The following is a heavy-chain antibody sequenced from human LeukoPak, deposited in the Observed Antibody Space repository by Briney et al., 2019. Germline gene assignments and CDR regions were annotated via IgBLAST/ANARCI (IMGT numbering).Heavy chain of an antibody. J-gene: IGHJ5*02. V-gene: IGHV3-21*01. CDR3: ARGRGGTEFDP. Sequence: GGSLRLSCAASGFTFSSYSMNWVRQAPGKGLEWVSSISSSSSYIYYADSVKGRFTISRDNAKNSLYLQMNSLRAEDTAVYYCARGRGGTEFDPWGQGTLVTVSS. CDR1: GFTFSSYS. D-gene: IGHD2-15*01. CDR2: ISSSSSYI.